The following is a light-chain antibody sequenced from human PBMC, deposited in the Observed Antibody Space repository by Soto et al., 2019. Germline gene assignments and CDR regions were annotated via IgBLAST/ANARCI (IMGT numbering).Light chain of an antibody. Sequence: QSALTQPPSVSGAPGQRVTISCTGSSSNIGAGYDVHWYQQLPGTAPKLLIYGNSNRPSGVPDRFSGSKSGTSASLAITGLQAEDEADYDCQSYDSSLSVHYVFGTGTKLTVL. V-gene: IGLV1-40*01. J-gene: IGLJ1*01. CDR3: QSYDSSLSVHYV. CDR2: GNS. CDR1: SSNIGAGYD.